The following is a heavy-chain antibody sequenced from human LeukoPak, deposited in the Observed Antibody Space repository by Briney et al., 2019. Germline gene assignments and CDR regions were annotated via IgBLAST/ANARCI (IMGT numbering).Heavy chain of an antibody. CDR1: GYTLTELS. V-gene: IGHV1-24*01. CDR2: FDPEDGET. Sequence: ASVKVSCKVSGYTLTELSMHWVRQAPGKGLEWMGGFDPEDGETIYTQKFQGRVTMTEDTSTDTAYMELSSLRSEDTAVYYCATNSWGCSRCSGLFRMDAWAKGTTFTVSS. CDR3: ATNSWGCSRCSGLFRMDA. J-gene: IGHJ6*04. D-gene: IGHD2-2*01.